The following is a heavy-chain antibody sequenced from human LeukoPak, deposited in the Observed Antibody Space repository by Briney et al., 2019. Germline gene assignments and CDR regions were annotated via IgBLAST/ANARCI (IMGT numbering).Heavy chain of an antibody. CDR2: INHSGST. Sequence: PSETLSLTCAVYGGSFSSYYWSWIRQPPGKGLEWIGEINHSGSTNYNPPLKSRVTISVDTSKNQSSLKLSSVTAADTAVYYCARDYARYSSSWYLFYYWGQGTLVTVSS. V-gene: IGHV4-34*01. D-gene: IGHD6-13*01. CDR1: GGSFSSYY. CDR3: ARDYARYSSSWYLFYY. J-gene: IGHJ4*02.